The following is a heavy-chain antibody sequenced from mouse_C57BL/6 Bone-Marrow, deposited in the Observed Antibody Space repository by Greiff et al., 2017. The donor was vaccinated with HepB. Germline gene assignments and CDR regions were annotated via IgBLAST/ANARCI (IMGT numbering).Heavy chain of an antibody. CDR3: ARRGAYYSNYGLDY. CDR2: IYPGSGST. V-gene: IGHV1-55*01. D-gene: IGHD2-5*01. J-gene: IGHJ2*01. CDR1: GYTFTSYW. Sequence: SGAELAKPGASVKLSCKASGYTFTSYWITWVKQRPGPGLEWIGDIYPGSGSTNYNEKFKSKATLTVDTSSSTAYMQLSSLTSEDSAVYYCARRGAYYSNYGLDYWGQGTTLTVSS.